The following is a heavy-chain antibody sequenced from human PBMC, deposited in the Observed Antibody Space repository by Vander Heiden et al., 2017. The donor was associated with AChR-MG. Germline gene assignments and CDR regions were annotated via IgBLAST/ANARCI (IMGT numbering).Heavy chain of an antibody. CDR3: ARGYYYDSSGYYYYYYGMDV. CDR1: GFTFSSYD. V-gene: IGHV3-13*01. Sequence: EVQLVESGGGLVQPGGSLSLSCAASGFTFSSYDMHWVRQATGKGLEWVSAIGTAGDTYYPGSVKGRFTISRENAKNSLYLQMNSLRAGDTAVYYCARGYYYDSSGYYYYYYGMDVWGQGTTVTVSS. CDR2: IGTAGDT. J-gene: IGHJ6*02. D-gene: IGHD3-22*01.